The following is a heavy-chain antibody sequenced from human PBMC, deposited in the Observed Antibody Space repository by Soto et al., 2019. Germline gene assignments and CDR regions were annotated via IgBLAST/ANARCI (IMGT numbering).Heavy chain of an antibody. CDR2: INHSGST. Sequence: SETLSLTCAVYGGSFSDYYWRWISQPPGKGLEWIGEINHSGSTNYNPSLKSRVTISVDTSKNQFSLKLSSVTAADTAVYYCARRPPYYDFWSGYEAGGDYMDVWGKGTTVTVSS. CDR3: ARRPPYYDFWSGYEAGGDYMDV. J-gene: IGHJ6*03. V-gene: IGHV4-34*01. D-gene: IGHD3-3*01. CDR1: GGSFSDYY.